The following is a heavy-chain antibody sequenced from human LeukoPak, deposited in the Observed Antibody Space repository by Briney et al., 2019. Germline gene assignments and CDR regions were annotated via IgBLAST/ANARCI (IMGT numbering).Heavy chain of an antibody. CDR2: IKKQGSEK. D-gene: IGHD3-10*01. CDR3: ARHAYYVFDI. J-gene: IGHJ3*02. CDR1: GFSISSYW. Sequence: GGSLRLSCEASGFSISSYWMTWVRQAPGKGLEWVANIKKQGSEKYYVDSVKGRFTIARDNAENSLYLQMNNLRAEDTAMYYCARHAYYVFDIWGQGTMVTVSS. V-gene: IGHV3-7*01.